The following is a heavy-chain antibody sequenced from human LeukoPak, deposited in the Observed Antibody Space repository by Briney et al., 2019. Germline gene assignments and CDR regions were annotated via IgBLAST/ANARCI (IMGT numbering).Heavy chain of an antibody. CDR1: GSTFSSYS. CDR3: AKDGSLYYDTSGYYPYFDY. CDR2: ISSSSSYI. Sequence: GGSLRLSCAASGSTFSSYSMNWVRQAPGKGLEWVSSISSSSSYIYYADSVKGRFTISRDNAKNSLYLQMNSLRAEDTAVYYCAKDGSLYYDTSGYYPYFDYWGQGTLVTVSS. V-gene: IGHV3-21*01. J-gene: IGHJ4*02. D-gene: IGHD3-22*01.